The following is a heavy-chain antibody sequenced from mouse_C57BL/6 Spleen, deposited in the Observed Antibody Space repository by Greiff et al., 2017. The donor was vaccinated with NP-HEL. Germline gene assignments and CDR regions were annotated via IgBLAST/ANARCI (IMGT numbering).Heavy chain of an antibody. CDR1: GYTFTSYW. CDR2: IDPSDSYT. D-gene: IGHD2-12*01. CDR3: ARSLRRRPSAMDY. J-gene: IGHJ4*01. Sequence: QVQLQQPGAELVRPGTSVKLSCKASGYTFTSYWMHWVKQRPGQGLEWIGVIDPSDSYTNYNQKFKGKATLTVDTSSSTAYMQLSSLTSEDSAVYYCARSLRRRPSAMDYWGQGPSVTVSS. V-gene: IGHV1-59*01.